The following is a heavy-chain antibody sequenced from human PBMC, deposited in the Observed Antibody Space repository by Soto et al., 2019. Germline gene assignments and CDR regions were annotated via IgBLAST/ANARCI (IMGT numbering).Heavy chain of an antibody. CDR1: GGSLSRYT. Sequence: QVQLVQSGAEVKKPGSSVKVSCKASGGSLSRYTISWVRQAPGQGLEWMGGIIPIFATANYAQKFQGRVTVTADESTSTAYMELSSLRSEDTAVYYCARGEYSSLHYYCYAMDVWGQGTTVTVSS. CDR2: IIPIFATA. V-gene: IGHV1-69*01. J-gene: IGHJ6*02. CDR3: ARGEYSSLHYYCYAMDV. D-gene: IGHD6-6*01.